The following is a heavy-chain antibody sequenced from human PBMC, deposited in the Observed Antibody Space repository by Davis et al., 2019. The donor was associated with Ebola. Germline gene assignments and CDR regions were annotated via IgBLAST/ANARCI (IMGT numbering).Heavy chain of an antibody. V-gene: IGHV1-24*01. D-gene: IGHD6-19*01. CDR3: GGGWLVLPNY. CDR2: FDPEDGET. J-gene: IGHJ4*02. Sequence: ASVKVSCKVSGYTLTDLSMHWVRQAPGKGLEWMGGFDPEDGETIYAQKFQGRVTMTRDTSTSTVYMELSSLRSEDTAVYYCGGGWLVLPNYWGQGTLVTVSS. CDR1: GYTLTDLS.